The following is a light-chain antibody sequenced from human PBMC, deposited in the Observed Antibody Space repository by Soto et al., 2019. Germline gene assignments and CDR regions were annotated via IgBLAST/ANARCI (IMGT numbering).Light chain of an antibody. CDR2: RNN. CDR1: SSNFGSNY. J-gene: IGLJ3*02. Sequence: QSVLTQPPSASGTPGQRVTISCSGSSSNFGSNYVYWYQQLPGTAPKLLIYRNNQRPSGVPERFSGSKSGTSASLAISGLRSEDEADYYCAAWDDSLSGWVFGGGTKVTVL. V-gene: IGLV1-47*01. CDR3: AAWDDSLSGWV.